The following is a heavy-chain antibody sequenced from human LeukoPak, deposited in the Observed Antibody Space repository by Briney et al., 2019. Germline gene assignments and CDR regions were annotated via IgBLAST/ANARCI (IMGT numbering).Heavy chain of an antibody. CDR2: IWYEGSNK. D-gene: IGHD2-2*01. CDR3: ARDIESYHPEYWFDP. J-gene: IGHJ5*02. V-gene: IGHV3-33*01. Sequence: GGPLRLPCVASGFPLSTYGMHGAPAAPGKGREWGADIWYEGSNKYYADSVKGRFTISRDNSKNTLYLQMNSLRAEDTALYYCARDIESYHPEYWFDPWGRGTLVTVSS. CDR1: GFPLSTYG.